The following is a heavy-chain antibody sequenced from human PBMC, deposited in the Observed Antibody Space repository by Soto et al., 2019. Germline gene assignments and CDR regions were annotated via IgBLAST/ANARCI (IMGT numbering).Heavy chain of an antibody. D-gene: IGHD3-22*01. CDR1: GFIFSDYS. V-gene: IGHV3-7*01. CDR3: ARVYYESRGPTKYRAFDF. Sequence: GGSLRLSCAASGFIFSDYSMSWVRQSPGKGLEGVANIKQDGGEEDYVDSAKGRLTISRDNAKNSLYLQMNSLRAEDTAVYYCARVYYESRGPTKYRAFDFWGQGTMVTVSS. CDR2: IKQDGGEE. J-gene: IGHJ3*01.